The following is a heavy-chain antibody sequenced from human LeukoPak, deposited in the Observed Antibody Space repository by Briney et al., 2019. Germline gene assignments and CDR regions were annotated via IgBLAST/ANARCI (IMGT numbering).Heavy chain of an antibody. D-gene: IGHD3-22*01. V-gene: IGHV4-34*01. J-gene: IGHJ4*02. CDR2: INHSGST. CDR1: GGSFSGYY. CDR3: AGSNYYYDSSGYKYYFDY. Sequence: SETLSLTCAVYGGSFSGYYWSWIRQPPGKGLEWIGEINHSGSTNYNPSLKSRVTISVDTSKNQFPLKLSSVTAADTAVYYCAGSNYYYDSSGYKYYFDYWGQGTLVTVSS.